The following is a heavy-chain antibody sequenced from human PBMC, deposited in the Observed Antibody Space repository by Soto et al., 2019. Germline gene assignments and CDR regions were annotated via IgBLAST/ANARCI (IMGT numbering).Heavy chain of an antibody. CDR3: ARGPLKTYFNY. J-gene: IGHJ4*02. V-gene: IGHV4-59*01. CDR2: IYYSGDI. CDR1: GGSISGYY. Sequence: SETLSLTCTVSGGSISGYYWSWIRQPPGKGLEWIGFIYYSGDINYNPSLKSRVTISIDTSRNHFSLNLSSVTAADTAVYYCARGPLKTYFNYWGQGTLVTVS. D-gene: IGHD2-8*01.